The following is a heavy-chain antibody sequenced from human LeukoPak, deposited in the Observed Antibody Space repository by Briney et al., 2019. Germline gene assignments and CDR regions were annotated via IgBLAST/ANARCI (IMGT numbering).Heavy chain of an antibody. Sequence: KASETLSLTCTVSGGSISSGDYYWSWIRQPPGKGLEWIRYIYYSGSTYYNPSLKSRVTISVDTSKNQFSLKLSSVTAADTAVYYCASSIAVAGLSWFDPWGQGTLVTVSS. CDR2: IYYSGST. D-gene: IGHD6-19*01. V-gene: IGHV4-30-4*08. CDR3: ASSIAVAGLSWFDP. J-gene: IGHJ5*02. CDR1: GGSISSGDYY.